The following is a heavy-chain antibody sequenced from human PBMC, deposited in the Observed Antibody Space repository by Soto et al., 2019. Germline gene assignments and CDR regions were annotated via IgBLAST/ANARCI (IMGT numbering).Heavy chain of an antibody. V-gene: IGHV3-23*01. CDR3: ARSMETFYYGLDV. CDR1: GFTFDGYT. Sequence: EVQLLESGGGLVQPGESLRLSCAASGFTFDGYTMNWVRQAPGKGLEWVAGVRGSGSPTYYADSVKGRFTISRDNSKTTLYLQVNSLRVEDTAVYYCARSMETFYYGLDVWGQGTTVTVSS. D-gene: IGHD3-16*01. J-gene: IGHJ6*02. CDR2: VRGSGSPT.